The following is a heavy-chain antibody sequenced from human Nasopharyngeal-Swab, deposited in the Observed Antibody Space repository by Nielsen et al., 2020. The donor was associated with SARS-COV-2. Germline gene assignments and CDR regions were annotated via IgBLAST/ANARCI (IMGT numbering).Heavy chain of an antibody. CDR2: IYSTEIT. Sequence: SETLSLTCTVSGGSIVSHYWKWIRLSPGKGLEWIGYIYSTEITKYNPSLGSRVTMSGDTSKNQVYLKLKSLTAADTAVYYCARGPYSRSSLWVHWGQGTLVTVSS. CDR1: GGSIVSHY. V-gene: IGHV4-59*11. J-gene: IGHJ4*02. D-gene: IGHD6-6*01. CDR3: ARGPYSRSSLWVH.